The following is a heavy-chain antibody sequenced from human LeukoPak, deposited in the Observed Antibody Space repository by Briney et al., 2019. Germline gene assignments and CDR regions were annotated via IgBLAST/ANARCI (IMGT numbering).Heavy chain of an antibody. CDR3: AKDPGYSFGSYSDY. CDR2: ISYDGSNK. V-gene: IGHV3-30*18. J-gene: IGHJ4*02. Sequence: GGSLRLSCAASGFTFSSYGMHWVRQAPGKGLEWVAVISYDGSNKYYADSVKGRFTISRDNSKNTLYLQMNSLRAEDTAVYYCAKDPGYSFGSYSDYWGQGTLVTVSS. CDR1: GFTFSSYG. D-gene: IGHD5-18*01.